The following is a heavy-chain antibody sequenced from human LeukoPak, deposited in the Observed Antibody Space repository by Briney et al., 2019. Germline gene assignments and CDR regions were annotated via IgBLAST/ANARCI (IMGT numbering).Heavy chain of an antibody. V-gene: IGHV1-18*01. D-gene: IGHD3-10*01. CDR2: ISAYNGNT. J-gene: IGHJ5*02. Sequence: AASVKVSCKASGYTFTSYGISWVRQAPGQGLEWMGRISAYNGNTNYAQKLQGRVTMTTDTSTSTAYMELRSLRSDDTAVYYCARGFQGGSGSYWSDPWGQGTLVTVSS. CDR1: GYTFTSYG. CDR3: ARGFQGGSGSYWSDP.